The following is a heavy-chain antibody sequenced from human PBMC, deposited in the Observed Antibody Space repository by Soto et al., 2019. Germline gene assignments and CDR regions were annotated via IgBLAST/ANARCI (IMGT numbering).Heavy chain of an antibody. V-gene: IGHV4-4*02. J-gene: IGHJ5*02. D-gene: IGHD2-21*02. CDR2: VYRTGST. Sequence: SETLSLTCAVSGGSISTSNWWSWVRQPPGKGLEWIGEVYRTGSTNYNPSLESRLTISVDKSKNQFSLKLTSVTAADTAVYYCATYVVETAIGMGWFDPWGQGTPVTVSS. CDR3: ATYVVETAIGMGWFDP. CDR1: GGSISTSNW.